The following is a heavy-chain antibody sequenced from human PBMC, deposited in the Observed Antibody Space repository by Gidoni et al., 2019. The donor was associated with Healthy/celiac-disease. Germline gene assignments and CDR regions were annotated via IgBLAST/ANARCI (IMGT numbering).Heavy chain of an antibody. CDR3: ARGHNWNYEIDY. D-gene: IGHD1-7*01. Sequence: QVQLVESGGGVVQPGRSLRLSCAASGLTFSRYAMHWLRQAPGKGLEWVAVISYDGSKKYYADSVKCRFTISRDNSKNTLYLQMNSLRAEDTAVYYCARGHNWNYEIDYWGQGTLVTVSS. V-gene: IGHV3-30-3*01. CDR1: GLTFSRYA. CDR2: ISYDGSKK. J-gene: IGHJ4*02.